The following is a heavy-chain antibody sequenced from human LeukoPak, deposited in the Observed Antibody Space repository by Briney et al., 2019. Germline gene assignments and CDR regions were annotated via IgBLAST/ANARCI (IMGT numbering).Heavy chain of an antibody. Sequence: SETLSLTCAVYGGSFSGYYWSWLRQPPGKGLEWIGEINHSGSTNYNPSLTSRVTISVDTSKNQFSLKLSSVTAADTAVYYCASRKIRYCNSTSCPGWYYYYYMDVWGKGTAVTVSS. CDR2: INHSGST. V-gene: IGHV4-34*01. CDR3: ASRKIRYCNSTSCPGWYYYYYMDV. J-gene: IGHJ6*03. CDR1: GGSFSGYY. D-gene: IGHD2-2*01.